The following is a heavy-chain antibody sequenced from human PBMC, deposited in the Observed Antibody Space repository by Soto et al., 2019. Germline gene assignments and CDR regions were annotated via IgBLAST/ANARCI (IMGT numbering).Heavy chain of an antibody. CDR1: GGSISSSNW. D-gene: IGHD2-21*02. CDR2: IYHSGST. V-gene: IGHV4-4*02. Sequence: SETLSLTCAVSGGSISSSNWWSWVRQPPGKGLEWIGEIYHSGSTNYNPSLKSRVTISVDKSKNQFSLKLSSVTAADTAVYYCARGRPSYCCGDCYSTRIRYYYYYGMDVWGQGTTVTVSS. CDR3: ARGRPSYCCGDCYSTRIRYYYYYGMDV. J-gene: IGHJ6*02.